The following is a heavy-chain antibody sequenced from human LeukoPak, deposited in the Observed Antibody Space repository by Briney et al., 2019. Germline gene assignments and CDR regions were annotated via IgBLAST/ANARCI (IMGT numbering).Heavy chain of an antibody. V-gene: IGHV4-39*01. D-gene: IGHD5-18*01. J-gene: IGHJ4*02. Sequence: SETLSLTCTVSGGSISSSIYYWGWIRQPPGKGLEWIGSIYYSGSTHYNPSLKSRVIISVDTSKNQFPLTLSSVTAADTAVYYCARNHTHEGYGYYFDYWGQGTLITVSS. CDR1: GGSISSSIYY. CDR3: ARNHTHEGYGYYFDY. CDR2: IYYSGST.